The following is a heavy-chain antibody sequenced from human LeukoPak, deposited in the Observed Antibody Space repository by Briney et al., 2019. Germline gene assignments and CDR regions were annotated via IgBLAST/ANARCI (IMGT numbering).Heavy chain of an antibody. D-gene: IGHD1-26*01. Sequence: GGSLRLSCAASGFTFSSYAMHWVRQAPGKGLEWVAVISYDGSNKYYADSVKGRFTISRDNSKNTLYLQMNSLRAEDTAVYYCARDVIVGAFFDYWGQGTLVTVSS. CDR3: ARDVIVGAFFDY. CDR2: ISYDGSNK. V-gene: IGHV3-30-3*01. J-gene: IGHJ4*02. CDR1: GFTFSSYA.